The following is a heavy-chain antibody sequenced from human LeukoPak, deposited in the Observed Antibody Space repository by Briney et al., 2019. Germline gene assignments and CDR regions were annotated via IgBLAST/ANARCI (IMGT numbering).Heavy chain of an antibody. CDR1: GFTFSDYY. V-gene: IGHV3-11*01. J-gene: IGHJ4*02. D-gene: IGHD2-2*01. Sequence: GGSPRLSCAASGFTFSDYYMSWIRQAPGKGLEWVSYISSSGSTIYYADSVKGRFTISRDNAKNSLYLQMNSLRSEDTAVYYCARDREVVPAAFDYWGQGTLVTVSS. CDR3: ARDREVVPAAFDY. CDR2: ISSSGSTI.